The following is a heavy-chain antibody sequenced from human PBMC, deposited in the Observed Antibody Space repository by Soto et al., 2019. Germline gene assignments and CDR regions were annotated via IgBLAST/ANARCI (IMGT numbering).Heavy chain of an antibody. CDR3: AAGSEGYDFWSGYLRLGAFDI. Sequence: ASVKVSCKASGYTFTSYYMHWVRQAPGQGLEWMGIINPSGGSTSYAQKFQGRVTMTRDTSTSTVYMELSSLRSEDTAVYYCAAGSEGYDFWSGYLRLGAFDIWGQGTMVTVSS. CDR2: INPSGGST. J-gene: IGHJ3*02. V-gene: IGHV1-46*01. CDR1: GYTFTSYY. D-gene: IGHD3-3*01.